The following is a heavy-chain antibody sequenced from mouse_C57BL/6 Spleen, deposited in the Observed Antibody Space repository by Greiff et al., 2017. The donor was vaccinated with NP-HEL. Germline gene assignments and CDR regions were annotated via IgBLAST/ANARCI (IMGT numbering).Heavy chain of an antibody. CDR3: TRDGDIYYGSRWYFDV. Sequence: EVQLVESGEGLVKPGGSLKLSCAASGFTFSSYAMSWVRQTPEKRLEWVAYISSGGDYIYYADTVKGRFTISRDNARNTLYLQMSSLKSEDTAMYYCTRDGDIYYGSRWYFDVWGTGTTVTVSS. CDR1: GFTFSSYA. J-gene: IGHJ1*03. CDR2: ISSGGDYI. V-gene: IGHV5-9-1*02. D-gene: IGHD1-1*01.